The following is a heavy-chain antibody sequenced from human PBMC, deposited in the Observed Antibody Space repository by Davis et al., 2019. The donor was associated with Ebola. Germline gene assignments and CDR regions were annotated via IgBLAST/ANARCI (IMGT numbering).Heavy chain of an antibody. CDR3: AISNLWEVDS. D-gene: IGHD1-26*01. CDR1: GASMTSGGYY. Sequence: MPSETLSLTCTVSGASMTSGGYYWTWIRQHPGRGLEWIGYISYGGRTSYNPSLKSRIIISEDMAKNQFSLKLSSVTAADTAVYYCAISNLWEVDSWGQGTLVTVSS. CDR2: ISYGGRT. J-gene: IGHJ4*02. V-gene: IGHV4-31*03.